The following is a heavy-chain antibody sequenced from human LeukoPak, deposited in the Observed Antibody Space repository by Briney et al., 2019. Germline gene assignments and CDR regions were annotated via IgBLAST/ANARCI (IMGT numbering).Heavy chain of an antibody. Sequence: GGSLRLSCAASGFTFSSYWMHWVRQAPGKGLVWVSRINSDGSSTSYADSVKGRFTISRDNAKNTLYLQMNSLRAEDTAVYYCARGGALRYFDWLLIPFDYWGQGTLVTVSS. CDR3: ARGGALRYFDWLLIPFDY. V-gene: IGHV3-74*01. CDR1: GFTFSSYW. D-gene: IGHD3-9*01. J-gene: IGHJ4*02. CDR2: INSDGSST.